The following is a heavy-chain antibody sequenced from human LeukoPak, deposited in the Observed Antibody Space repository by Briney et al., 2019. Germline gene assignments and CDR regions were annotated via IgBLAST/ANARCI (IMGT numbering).Heavy chain of an antibody. J-gene: IGHJ5*02. CDR1: GYTFTGYY. Sequence: ASVKVSCKASGYTFTGYYMHWVRQAPGQGLEWMGWINPHSGGTNYAQKFQGRVTMTRDTSISTAYMELSRLRSDDTAVYYCARDGYCSGGSCLSGWFDPWGQGTLVTVSS. CDR2: INPHSGGT. CDR3: ARDGYCSGGSCLSGWFDP. V-gene: IGHV1-2*02. D-gene: IGHD2-15*01.